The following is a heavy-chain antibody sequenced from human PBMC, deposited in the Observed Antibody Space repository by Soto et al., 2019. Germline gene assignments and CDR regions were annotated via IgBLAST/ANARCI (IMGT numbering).Heavy chain of an antibody. V-gene: IGHV4-59*01. J-gene: IGHJ4*02. Sequence: QVQLQESGPGLVKPSETLSLTCTVSGGSTSSYYWGWIRQPPGRALEWIGYFFYGGTSNYNPSLKSRVTISGDTSENQLFLRLSSVAGAYTAVYYCAIISVYSSGWYTNYFDYWGQGILVTDSS. CDR1: GGSTSSYY. CDR3: AIISVYSSGWYTNYFDY. D-gene: IGHD6-13*01. CDR2: FFYGGTS.